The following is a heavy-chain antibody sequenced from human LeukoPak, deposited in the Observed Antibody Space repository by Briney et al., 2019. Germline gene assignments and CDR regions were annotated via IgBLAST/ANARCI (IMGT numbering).Heavy chain of an antibody. Sequence: GSLRLSCAASGFTFSSYGMHWIRQAPGKGLEWVSYISSSGSTIYYADSVKGRFTISRDNAKNSLYLQMNSLRAEDTAVYYCARDGRITIFGVVTHYYYYMDVWGKGTTVTVSS. D-gene: IGHD3-3*01. J-gene: IGHJ6*03. CDR3: ARDGRITIFGVVTHYYYYMDV. V-gene: IGHV3-48*04. CDR2: ISSSGSTI. CDR1: GFTFSSYG.